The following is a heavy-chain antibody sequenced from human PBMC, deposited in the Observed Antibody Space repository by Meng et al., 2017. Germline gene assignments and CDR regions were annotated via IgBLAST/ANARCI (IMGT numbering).Heavy chain of an antibody. D-gene: IGHD6-13*01. CDR2: IDPKNGDT. V-gene: IGHV1-2*06. CDR1: GYNFPDYY. Sequence: QVKRVQAGAEGKKPGASVKVSCNPPGYNFPDYYIHWGRQAPGQGLEWMGRIDPKNGDTHYAQKFQGRVTMTGDTSISTAYMDLSGLRSDDTAVYYCARDEDISAAGKLFGDYWGQGTLVTVSS. CDR3: ARDEDISAAGKLFGDY. J-gene: IGHJ4*02.